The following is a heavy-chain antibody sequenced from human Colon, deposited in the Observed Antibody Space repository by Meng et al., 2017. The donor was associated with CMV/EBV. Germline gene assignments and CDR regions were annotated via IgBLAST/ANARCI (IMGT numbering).Heavy chain of an antibody. CDR3: ASHSSYVWGSHH. V-gene: IGHV1-2*02. Sequence: QVRLVQLGAEVRRPGASVKVSCKAFGYSFTGYYIHWVRQAPGQGLEWMGWMDPTTGRTDYAQKFQGTVTMTRDTSISTAYLELSRLTSDDTAVYYCASHSSYVWGSHHWGQGTLVTVSS. CDR1: GYSFTGYY. J-gene: IGHJ1*01. D-gene: IGHD3-16*01. CDR2: MDPTTGRT.